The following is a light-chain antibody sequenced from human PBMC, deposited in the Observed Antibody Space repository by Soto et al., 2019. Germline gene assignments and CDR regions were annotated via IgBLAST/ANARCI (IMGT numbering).Light chain of an antibody. CDR3: QQYLSILRT. Sequence: DIVMTQSPDSLAVSLGERATINCKSSQSLLYSSNSKNYLAWYQRKSGQPPKLLIYWASTRESGVPDRFSGSGSGTDFTLTISSLQADDVAVYYCQQYLSILRTFGQGTKVEIK. CDR2: WAS. CDR1: QSLLYSSNSKNY. V-gene: IGKV4-1*01. J-gene: IGKJ1*01.